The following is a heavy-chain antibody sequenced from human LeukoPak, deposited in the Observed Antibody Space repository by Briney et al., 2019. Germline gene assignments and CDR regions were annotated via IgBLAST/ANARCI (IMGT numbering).Heavy chain of an antibody. CDR1: GGSISSYY. CDR3: ARDLALVGATTLVDY. D-gene: IGHD1-26*01. CDR2: IYYSGST. J-gene: IGHJ4*02. Sequence: SETLSLTCTVSGGSISSYYWSWIRRPPGKGLEWIGYIYYSGSTNYNPSLKSRVTISVDTSKNQFSLKLSSVTAADTAVYYCARDLALVGATTLVDYWGQGTLVTVSS. V-gene: IGHV4-59*01.